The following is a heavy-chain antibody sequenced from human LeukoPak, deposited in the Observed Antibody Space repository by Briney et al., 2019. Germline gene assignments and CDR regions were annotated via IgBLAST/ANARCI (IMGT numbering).Heavy chain of an antibody. V-gene: IGHV4-59*08. Sequence: SETLSLTCTVSGGSISSYYWSWIRQPPGKGLEWIGYIYYSGSTNYNPSLKSRVTISVDTSKNQFSLKLASVTAADTAVYYCASLQYGDYVDYWGQGTLVTVSS. CDR2: IYYSGST. D-gene: IGHD4-17*01. CDR1: GGSISSYY. J-gene: IGHJ4*02. CDR3: ASLQYGDYVDY.